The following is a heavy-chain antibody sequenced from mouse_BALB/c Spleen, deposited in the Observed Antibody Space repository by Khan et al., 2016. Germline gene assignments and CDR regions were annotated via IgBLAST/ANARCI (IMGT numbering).Heavy chain of an antibody. CDR3: ARTDRRGYFAY. Sequence: VQLQESGAELMKPGASVKISCKATGYTFSSYWIEWVKQRPGHGLEWIGEILPGSGSTNYNEKFRGKATFTADTSSNTAYMQLSSLTSEDSAVHYCARTDRRGYFAYWGQGTTLTVSS. CDR1: GYTFSSYW. J-gene: IGHJ2*01. CDR2: ILPGSGST. V-gene: IGHV1-9*01.